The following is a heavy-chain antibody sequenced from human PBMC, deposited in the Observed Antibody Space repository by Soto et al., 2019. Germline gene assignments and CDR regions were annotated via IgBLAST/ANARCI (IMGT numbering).Heavy chain of an antibody. CDR3: ARSLGYCSSTSCFRPDFDY. J-gene: IGHJ4*02. CDR2: IYYSGST. CDR1: GGSISSYY. Sequence: SETLSLTCTVSGGSISSYYWSWIRQPPGKGLEWIGYIYYSGSTNYNPSLKSRVTISVDTSKNQFSLKLSSVTAADTAVYYCARSLGYCSSTSCFRPDFDYWGQGTLVTVSS. V-gene: IGHV4-59*01. D-gene: IGHD2-2*01.